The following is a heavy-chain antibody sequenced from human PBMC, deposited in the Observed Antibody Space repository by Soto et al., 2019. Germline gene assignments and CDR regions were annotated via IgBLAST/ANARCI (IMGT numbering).Heavy chain of an antibody. V-gene: IGHV3-48*02. CDR3: ARADYYGSGRQLPGGMDV. CDR1: GFTFSSYS. CDR2: ISSSSSTI. Sequence: EVQLVESGGGLVQPGGSLRLSCAASGFTFSSYSMNWVRQAPGKGLEWVSYISSSSSTIYYADSVKGRFTISRDNAKNSLYLQMNSRRDEDTAVYYCARADYYGSGRQLPGGMDVWGQGTTVTVSS. J-gene: IGHJ6*02. D-gene: IGHD3-10*01.